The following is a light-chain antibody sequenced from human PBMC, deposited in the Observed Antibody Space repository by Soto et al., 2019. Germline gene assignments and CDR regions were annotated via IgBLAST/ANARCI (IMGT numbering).Light chain of an antibody. CDR2: GTS. CDR1: QSVRSN. CDR3: QHYGSSPKT. V-gene: IGKV3-20*01. Sequence: VMTQSPATLSVSPGERATLSCRASQSVRSNLAWYQQKPGQAPRFLIYGTSSRATGIPDRFSGSGFGTDFSLTISRLEPEDFAVYYCQHYGSSPKTFGQGTKVDIK. J-gene: IGKJ1*01.